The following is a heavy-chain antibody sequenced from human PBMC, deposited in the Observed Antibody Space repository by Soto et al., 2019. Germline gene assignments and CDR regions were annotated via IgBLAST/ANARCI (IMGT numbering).Heavy chain of an antibody. V-gene: IGHV1-18*01. J-gene: IGHJ6*02. CDR2: ISAYNGNT. Sequence: QVQLVQSGAEVKKPGASVKVSCKASGYTFTSYGISWVRQAPGQGLDWMGWISAYNGNTKYAQDLQGRVTMTTDTSTSTAYMELRSLRSDDTAVYYCARFSGDSYNTYYFYYGMDVWGQGTTVTVSS. D-gene: IGHD2-15*01. CDR1: GYTFTSYG. CDR3: ARFSGDSYNTYYFYYGMDV.